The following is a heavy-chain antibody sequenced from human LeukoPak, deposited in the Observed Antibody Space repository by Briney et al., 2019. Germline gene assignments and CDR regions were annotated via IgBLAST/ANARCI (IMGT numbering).Heavy chain of an antibody. CDR2: IYYSGST. Sequence: PSETLSLTCTVSGGSISSGGYYWSWIRQHPGKGLEWIGYIYYSGSTYYNPSLKSQVTISVDTSKNQFSLKLSSVTAADTAVYYCASWVDRLGELSFRHWGQGTLVTVSS. J-gene: IGHJ4*02. D-gene: IGHD3-16*02. CDR1: GGSISSGGYY. V-gene: IGHV4-31*01. CDR3: ASWVDRLGELSFRH.